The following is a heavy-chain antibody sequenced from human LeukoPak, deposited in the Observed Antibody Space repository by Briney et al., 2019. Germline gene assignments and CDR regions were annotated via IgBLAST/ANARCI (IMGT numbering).Heavy chain of an antibody. J-gene: IGHJ4*02. V-gene: IGHV3-64*04. Sequence: AGGSLRLSCSASGFTFSSYSMHWVRQAPGKGLEYVSSIISNGGSTYYADSVKGRFTISRDNSKNTLYLQMNSLRAEDTAVYYCAKPEAGYFDYWGQGTLVTVSS. CDR1: GFTFSSYS. CDR2: IISNGGST. CDR3: AKPEAGYFDY.